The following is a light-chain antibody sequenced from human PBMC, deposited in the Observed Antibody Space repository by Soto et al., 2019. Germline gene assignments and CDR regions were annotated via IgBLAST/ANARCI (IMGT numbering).Light chain of an antibody. CDR1: TGAVTSGHY. J-gene: IGLJ2*01. CDR3: LLSYTRARHVV. Sequence: AVVTQEPSLTVSPGGTVTLTCGCSTGAVTSGHYPYWFQQKPGQAPRTLIYDTTKKHSWTPARFSASLLGGKAALTLTGAQPEDEAEYYCLLSYTRARHVVFGGGTKLTV. CDR2: DTT. V-gene: IGLV7-46*01.